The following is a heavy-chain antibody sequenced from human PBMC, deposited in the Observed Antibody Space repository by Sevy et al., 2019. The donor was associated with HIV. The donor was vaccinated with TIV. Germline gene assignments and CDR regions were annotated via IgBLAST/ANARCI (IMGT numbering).Heavy chain of an antibody. CDR1: GFTFSKYW. Sequence: GGSLRLSCAASGFTFSKYWMGWVRQAPGKGLEWVANIKQDAGQKYYVDSVKGRFTISRDKAKNSLYLQMNSLRAEDTDVYFCARDDGNYYFHYWGQGTLVTVSS. V-gene: IGHV3-7*01. J-gene: IGHJ4*02. CDR2: IKQDAGQK. CDR3: ARDDGNYYFHY. D-gene: IGHD1-7*01.